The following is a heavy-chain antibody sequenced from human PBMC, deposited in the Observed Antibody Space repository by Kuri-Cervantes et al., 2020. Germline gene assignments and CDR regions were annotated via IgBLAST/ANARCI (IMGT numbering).Heavy chain of an antibody. CDR2: IYYSGST. CDR1: GYSISSGYY. Sequence: GSLRLSCAVSGYSISSGYYWGWIRQPPGKGLEWIGSIYYSGSTYYNPSLKSRVTISVDTSKNQFSLKLSSVTAADTAVYYCARTITMVRAAFDPWGQGTLVTVSS. V-gene: IGHV4-38-2*01. J-gene: IGHJ5*02. D-gene: IGHD3-10*01. CDR3: ARTITMVRAAFDP.